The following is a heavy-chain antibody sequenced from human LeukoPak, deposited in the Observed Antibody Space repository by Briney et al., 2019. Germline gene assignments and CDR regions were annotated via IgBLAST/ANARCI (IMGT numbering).Heavy chain of an antibody. J-gene: IGHJ4*02. D-gene: IGHD3-9*01. V-gene: IGHV3-23*01. Sequence: GGSLRLSCAASGFTFSSYGMSWVRQAPGKGLEWVSAISGSGGSTYYADSVKGRFTISRDNSKNTLYLQMNSLRAEDTAVYYCAKFRKDDYDILTGQVLDYWGQGTLVTVSS. CDR1: GFTFSSYG. CDR2: ISGSGGST. CDR3: AKFRKDDYDILTGQVLDY.